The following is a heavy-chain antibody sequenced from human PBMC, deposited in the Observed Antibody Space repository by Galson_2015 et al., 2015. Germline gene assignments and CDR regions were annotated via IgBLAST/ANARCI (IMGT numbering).Heavy chain of an antibody. CDR2: ISSSGGTK. CDR1: GFTFGTYN. J-gene: IGHJ4*02. V-gene: IGHV3-48*02. D-gene: IGHD3-22*01. CDR3: ARDLRVVGGPVEFDY. Sequence: SLRLSCAASGFTFGTYNMNWVRQAPGKGLEWVSHISSSGGTKYYADSVKGRFTISRDDAKNSLYLQMNSLRDEDTAVYHCARDLRVVGGPVEFDYWGQGTLVTVSS.